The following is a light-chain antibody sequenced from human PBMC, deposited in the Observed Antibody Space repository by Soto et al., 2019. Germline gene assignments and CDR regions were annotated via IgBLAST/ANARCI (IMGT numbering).Light chain of an antibody. CDR1: SSDVGGYNY. CDR3: SSYTSSSTLV. V-gene: IGLV2-14*01. J-gene: IGLJ1*01. CDR2: DVS. Sequence: VLTQPASGSGFPGQSITISCTGTSSDVGGYNYVSWYQQHPGKAPKLMIYDVSNRPSGVSNRFSGSKSGNTASLTISGLQAEDEADYYCSSYTSSSTLVFGTGTKVTVL.